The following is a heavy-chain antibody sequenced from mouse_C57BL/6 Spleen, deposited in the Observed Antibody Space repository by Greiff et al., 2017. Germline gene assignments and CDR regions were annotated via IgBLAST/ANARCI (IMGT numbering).Heavy chain of an antibody. CDR3: ARSVITTVEGYFDY. D-gene: IGHD1-1*01. Sequence: QVQLQQPGAELVMPGASVKLSCKASGYTFTSYWMHWVKQRPGQGLEWIGEIDPSASYTNYNQKFKGKSTLTVDKSSSTAYMQLSSLTSEDSAVYYCARSVITTVEGYFDYWGQGTTLTVSS. CDR2: IDPSASYT. V-gene: IGHV1-69*01. CDR1: GYTFTSYW. J-gene: IGHJ2*01.